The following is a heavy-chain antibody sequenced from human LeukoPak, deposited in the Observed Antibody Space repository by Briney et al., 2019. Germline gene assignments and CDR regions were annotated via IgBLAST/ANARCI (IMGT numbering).Heavy chain of an antibody. CDR3: ARRGGSSWSSFDY. V-gene: IGHV3-23*01. D-gene: IGHD6-13*01. CDR1: GFIFNNYA. CDR2: ISGLGGSA. Sequence: GGSLRLSCVASGFIFNNYAMNWVRQAPGKGLEWVSGISGLGGSAYYAASVKGRFIISRDNSGNTLFFQLANLRVEDTAVYYCARRGGSSWSSFDYWGHGTLVTVSS. J-gene: IGHJ4*01.